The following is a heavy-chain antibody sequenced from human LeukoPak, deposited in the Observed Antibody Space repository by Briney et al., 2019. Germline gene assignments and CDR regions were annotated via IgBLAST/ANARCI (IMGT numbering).Heavy chain of an antibody. CDR2: INPSDSDT. J-gene: IGHJ4*02. D-gene: IGHD1-1*01. CDR1: GYSFTNYC. V-gene: IGHV5-51*01. CDR3: ARAWNFDY. Sequence: ESLKISCMGSGYSFTNYCIAWVRQMPGRGLEWMVIINPSDSDTRYSPSFQGQVTISADKSISTAYLQWSSLKASDSATYYCARAWNFDYWGQGTLVTVSS.